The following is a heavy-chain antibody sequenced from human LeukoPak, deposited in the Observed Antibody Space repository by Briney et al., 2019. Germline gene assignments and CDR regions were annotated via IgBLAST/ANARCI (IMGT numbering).Heavy chain of an antibody. V-gene: IGHV4-4*07. J-gene: IGHJ4*02. CDR2: IHPSGST. CDR3: ARGPPPDFDY. Sequence: SETLSLTCTVSGDSISSYYWSWIRQPAGKGLEWIGRIHPSGSTNYNPSLKSRVTLSVDTSKNQFSLKLNTVTAADTAVYYCARGPPPDFDYWGRGTLVTVSS. CDR1: GDSISSYY.